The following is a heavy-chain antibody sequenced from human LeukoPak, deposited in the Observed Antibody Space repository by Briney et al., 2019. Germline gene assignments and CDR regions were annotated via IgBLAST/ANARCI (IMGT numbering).Heavy chain of an antibody. Sequence: ASVKVSCKASGYTFTSYYMHWVRQAPGQGLEWMGWINPNSGGTNYAQKFQGRVTMTRDTSISTAYMELSRLRSDDTAVYYCAAASGYDYYYYYMDVWGKGTTVTVSS. CDR1: GYTFTSYY. CDR2: INPNSGGT. D-gene: IGHD5-12*01. CDR3: AAASGYDYYYYYMDV. V-gene: IGHV1-2*02. J-gene: IGHJ6*03.